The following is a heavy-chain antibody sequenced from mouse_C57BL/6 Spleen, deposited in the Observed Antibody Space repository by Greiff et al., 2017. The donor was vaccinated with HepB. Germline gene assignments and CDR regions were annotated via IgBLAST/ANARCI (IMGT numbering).Heavy chain of an antibody. V-gene: IGHV1-82*01. D-gene: IGHD1-1*01. CDR1: GYAFSSSW. Sequence: VQLQQSGPELVKPGASVKISCKASGYAFSSSWMNWVKQRPGKGLEWIGRIYPGDGDTNYNGKFKGKATLTADKSSSTAYMQLSSLTSEDSAVYFCARDGYGSSYYFDYWGQGTTLTVSS. CDR3: ARDGYGSSYYFDY. J-gene: IGHJ2*01. CDR2: IYPGDGDT.